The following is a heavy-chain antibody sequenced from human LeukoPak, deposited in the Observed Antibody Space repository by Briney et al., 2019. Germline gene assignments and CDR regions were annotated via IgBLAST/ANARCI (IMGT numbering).Heavy chain of an antibody. Sequence: APVKVSCKVSGYTLTKLSMHWVRQAPGKGLEWMGGFDAEEGETFYSQKFQGRVTMTEDTSTDTTYMELSSLRSDDTAVYYCATLKIMVRGVGNYYYYMDVWGKGTTVTISS. D-gene: IGHD3-10*01. J-gene: IGHJ6*03. CDR1: GYTLTKLS. CDR2: FDAEEGET. V-gene: IGHV1-24*01. CDR3: ATLKIMVRGVGNYYYYMDV.